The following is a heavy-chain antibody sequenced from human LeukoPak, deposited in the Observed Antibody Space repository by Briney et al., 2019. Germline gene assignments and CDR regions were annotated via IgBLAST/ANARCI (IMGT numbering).Heavy chain of an antibody. CDR1: GFTFSSYA. V-gene: IGHV3-30-3*02. Sequence: GGSLRLSCAASGFTFSSYAMHWVRQAPGKGLEWVAVISYDGSNKYYADSVKGRFTISRDNSKNTLYLQMNSLRVEDTAVYYCAKTGTPWYYFDYWGQGTLVTVSS. D-gene: IGHD6-13*01. CDR2: ISYDGSNK. J-gene: IGHJ4*02. CDR3: AKTGTPWYYFDY.